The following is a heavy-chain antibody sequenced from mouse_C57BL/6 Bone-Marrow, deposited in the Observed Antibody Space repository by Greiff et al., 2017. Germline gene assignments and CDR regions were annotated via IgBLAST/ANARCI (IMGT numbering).Heavy chain of an antibody. J-gene: IGHJ2*01. V-gene: IGHV1-50*01. CDR1: GYTFTSYW. Sequence: QVQLQQPGAELVKPGASVKLSCKASGYTFTSYWMQWVKQRPGQGLEWIGEIDPSDSYTNYNQKFKGKATLTVDTSSSTAYMQLSSLTSEDSAVYYCARALWSVLNYFDYWGQGTTLTVTS. CDR2: IDPSDSYT. D-gene: IGHD1-1*02. CDR3: ARALWSVLNYFDY.